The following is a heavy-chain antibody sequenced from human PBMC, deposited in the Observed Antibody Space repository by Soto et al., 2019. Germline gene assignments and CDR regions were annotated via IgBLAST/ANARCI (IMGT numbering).Heavy chain of an antibody. Sequence: QVQLVQSGAEVKKPGSSVKVSCKASGGTFSSYAISWVRQAPGQGLEWMGGIIPIFGTANSAQKFQGRVTITAADATGTAYMELCSLTSEATAVYSCVTARDDIVLRDPWGQGTLVTVSS. D-gene: IGHD2-8*01. CDR1: GGTFSSYA. V-gene: IGHV1-69*12. J-gene: IGHJ5*02. CDR3: VTARDDIVLRDP. CDR2: IIPIFGTA.